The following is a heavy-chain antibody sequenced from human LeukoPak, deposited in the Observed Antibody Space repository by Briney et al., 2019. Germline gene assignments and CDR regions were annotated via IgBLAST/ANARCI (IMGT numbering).Heavy chain of an antibody. CDR1: GFTFSSYA. D-gene: IGHD2-15*01. V-gene: IGHV3-23*01. CDR3: AKLAADCSTASCYSGTYYFDY. Sequence: GGSLRLSCAASGFTFSSYAMSWVRQAPGKGLEWVSAISSSARSTYYADSVKGRFTISRDNSKNTLYLQMNSLRAEDTAVYYCAKLAADCSTASCYSGTYYFDYWGQGTLVTVSS. CDR2: ISSSARST. J-gene: IGHJ4*02.